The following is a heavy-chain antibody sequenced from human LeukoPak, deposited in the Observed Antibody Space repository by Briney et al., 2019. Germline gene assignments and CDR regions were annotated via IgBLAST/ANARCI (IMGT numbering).Heavy chain of an antibody. Sequence: GGSLRLSCAASGFTFSSYSMNWVRQAPGKGLEWVSYISTSRTTIYYADSVKGRFTISRDNAKNSVDLQMNSLRAEDTAVYYCARGAAMDGPYNWFDPWGQGTLVTVSS. D-gene: IGHD2-8*01. J-gene: IGHJ5*02. CDR1: GFTFSSYS. V-gene: IGHV3-48*01. CDR3: ARGAAMDGPYNWFDP. CDR2: ISTSRTTI.